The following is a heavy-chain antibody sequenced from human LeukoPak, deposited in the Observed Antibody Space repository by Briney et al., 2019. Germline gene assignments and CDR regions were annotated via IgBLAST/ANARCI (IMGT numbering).Heavy chain of an antibody. CDR3: ARTYYYGSGSYLLDY. V-gene: IGHV4-59*01. CDR1: GGSISSYY. CDR2: IYYSGST. Sequence: PSETLSPTCTVSGGSISSYYWSWIRQPPGKGLEWIGYIYYSGSTNYNPSLKSRVTISVDTSKNQFPLKLSSVTAADTAVYYCARTYYYGSGSYLLDYWGQGTLVTVSS. J-gene: IGHJ4*02. D-gene: IGHD3-10*01.